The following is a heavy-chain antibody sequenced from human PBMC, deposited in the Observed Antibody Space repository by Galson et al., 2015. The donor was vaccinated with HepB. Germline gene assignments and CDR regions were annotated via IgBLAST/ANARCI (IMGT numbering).Heavy chain of an antibody. CDR3: ATGSRGDDRGNYYYYGMDV. CDR2: FDPEDGET. V-gene: IGHV1-24*01. CDR1: GYTLTELS. J-gene: IGHJ6*02. D-gene: IGHD5-24*01. Sequence: SVKVSCKVSGYTLTELSMHWVRQAPGKGLEWMGGFDPEDGETIYAQKFQGRVTMTEDTSTDTAYMELSSLGSEDTAVYYCATGSRGDDRGNYYYYGMDVWGQGTTVTVSS.